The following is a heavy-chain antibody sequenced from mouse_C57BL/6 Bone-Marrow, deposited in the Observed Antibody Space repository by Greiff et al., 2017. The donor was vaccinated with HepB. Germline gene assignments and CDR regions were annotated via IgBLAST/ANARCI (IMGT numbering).Heavy chain of an antibody. D-gene: IGHD1-1*01. CDR3: ARDKKYYGSRFAY. CDR1: GFTFSSYA. V-gene: IGHV5-4*01. Sequence: EVKLVESGGGLVKPGGSLKLSCAASGFTFSSYAMSWVRQTPEKRLEWVATISDGGSYTYYPDNVKDRFTISRDNAKNNLYLQMSHLKSEDTAMYYCARDKKYYGSRFAYWGQGTLVTVSA. CDR2: ISDGGSYT. J-gene: IGHJ3*01.